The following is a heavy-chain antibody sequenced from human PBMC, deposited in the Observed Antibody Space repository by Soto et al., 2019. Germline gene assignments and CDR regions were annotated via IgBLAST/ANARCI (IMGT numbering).Heavy chain of an antibody. CDR3: ARDRIVVDWYGMDV. V-gene: IGHV1-69*04. Sequence: SVKVSCKASGGTFSSYTISWVRQAPGQGLEWMGRIIPILGIANYAQKFQGRVTITADKSTSTAYMELSSLRSEDTAVYYCARDRIVVDWYGMDVWGQGTXVTVSS. D-gene: IGHD3-22*01. J-gene: IGHJ6*02. CDR2: IIPILGIA. CDR1: GGTFSSYT.